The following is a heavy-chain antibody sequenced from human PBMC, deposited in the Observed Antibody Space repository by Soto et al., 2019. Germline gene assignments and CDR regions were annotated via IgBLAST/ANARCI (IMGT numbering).Heavy chain of an antibody. V-gene: IGHV6-1*01. Sequence: KQSPTLSLPCAISGDSVSSTSAAWTWIRPSPSRGLEWLGRTYYRSKWYNDYAVSVKSRITINPDTSKNQFSLQLNSVTPEDTAVYYCARAAPMGYYDSSGYYYSYYYYYGMDVWGQGTTVTVSS. CDR1: GDSVSSTSAA. CDR3: ARAAPMGYYDSSGYYYSYYYYYGMDV. CDR2: TYYRSKWYN. D-gene: IGHD3-22*01. J-gene: IGHJ6*02.